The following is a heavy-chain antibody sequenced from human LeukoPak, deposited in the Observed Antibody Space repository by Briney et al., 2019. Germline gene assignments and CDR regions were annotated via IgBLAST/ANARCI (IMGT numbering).Heavy chain of an antibody. V-gene: IGHV3-21*01. Sequence: PGGSLRLSCAASGFTFSSYSMNWVRQAPGKGLEWVSSISSSSSYIYYADSVKGRFTISRDNAKNSLYLQMNSLRAEDTAVYYCASKVSGGSKDADYWGQGTLVTVSS. D-gene: IGHD2-15*01. CDR1: GFTFSSYS. CDR2: ISSSSSYI. J-gene: IGHJ4*02. CDR3: ASKVSGGSKDADY.